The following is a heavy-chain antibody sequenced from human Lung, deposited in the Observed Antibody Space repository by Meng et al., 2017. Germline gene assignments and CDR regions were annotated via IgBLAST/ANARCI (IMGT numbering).Heavy chain of an antibody. V-gene: IGHV3-21*01. Sequence: EVQRVGSGGGRAKRGGSLGLSCAASGFTFSSYSMNWVRQAPGKGLEWVSSISSSSSYIYYADSVKGRFTVSRDNAKNSLYLQMNSLRAEDTAVYYCARERGTSDYWGQGTLVTVSS. CDR3: ARERGTSDY. CDR2: ISSSSSYI. D-gene: IGHD1-7*01. J-gene: IGHJ4*02. CDR1: GFTFSSYS.